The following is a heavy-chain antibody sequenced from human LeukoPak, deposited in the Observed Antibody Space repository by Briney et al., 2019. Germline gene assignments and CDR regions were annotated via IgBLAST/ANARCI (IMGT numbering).Heavy chain of an antibody. V-gene: IGHV4-61*01. J-gene: IGHJ3*02. D-gene: IGHD2-15*01. CDR3: ARGVVVAATGIRAFDI. CDR2: IYYSGST. CDR1: GGSISSGSYY. Sequence: SETLSLTCTVSGGSISSGSYYWSWIRQPPGKGLEWIGYIYYSGSTNYNPSLKSRVTISVDTSKNQFSLKLSSVTAADTAVYYCARGVVVAATGIRAFDIWGQGTMVTVSS.